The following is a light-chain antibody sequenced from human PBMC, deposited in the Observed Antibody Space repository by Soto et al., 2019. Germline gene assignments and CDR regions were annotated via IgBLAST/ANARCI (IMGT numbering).Light chain of an antibody. CDR3: HQRTNWLFT. CDR1: KSVTGY. V-gene: IGKV3-11*01. J-gene: IGKJ4*01. Sequence: EIVLTQSPATLSLSPGERATLSSRASKSVTGYLHWFQQKPGQAPRLLIYDTFNRATGIPARFSGSGSETDFTLTISSLEPEDFAVYYCHQRTNWLFTFGGGTKVEI. CDR2: DTF.